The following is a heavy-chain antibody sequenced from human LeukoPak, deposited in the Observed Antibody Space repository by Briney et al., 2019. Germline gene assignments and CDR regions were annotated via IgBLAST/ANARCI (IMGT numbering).Heavy chain of an antibody. D-gene: IGHD2-2*01. J-gene: IGHJ5*02. V-gene: IGHV4-34*01. CDR2: INHSGST. Sequence: PSETLSLTCAVYGGSFSGYYWSWIRQPPGKGLEWIGEINHSGSTNYNPSLKSRVTISVDTSKNQFSLKLSSVTAADTAVYYCATKLNVVVPASEDAGWFDPWGQGTLVTVSS. CDR1: GGSFSGYY. CDR3: ATKLNVVVPASEDAGWFDP.